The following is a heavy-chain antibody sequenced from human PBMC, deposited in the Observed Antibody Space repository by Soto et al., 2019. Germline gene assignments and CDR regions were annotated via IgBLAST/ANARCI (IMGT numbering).Heavy chain of an antibody. CDR1: GGSFSGYY. V-gene: IGHV4-34*01. Sequence: PSETLSLTCAVYGGSFSGYYWSWIRQPPGKGLEWIGEINHSGSTNYNPSLKSRVTISVDTSKNQFSLKLSSVTAADTAVYYRARKYYDILTGYYRGAYFDYWGQGTLVTVSS. CDR2: INHSGST. J-gene: IGHJ4*02. D-gene: IGHD3-9*01. CDR3: ARKYYDILTGYYRGAYFDY.